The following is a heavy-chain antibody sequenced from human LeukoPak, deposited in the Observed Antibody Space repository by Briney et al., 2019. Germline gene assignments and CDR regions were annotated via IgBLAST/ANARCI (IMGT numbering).Heavy chain of an antibody. J-gene: IGHJ6*03. CDR3: ARVRPHPIIDV. CDR1: GFTVSNNY. D-gene: IGHD6-6*01. CDR2: IYTGVST. V-gene: IGHV3-53*01. Sequence: PGGSLRLSCAAFGFTVSNNYMSWVRQAPGKGLEWVSVIYTGVSTYYADSVKGRFAISRDNSKNTLYLQMNSLRAEDTGVYYCARVRPHPIIDVWGKGTTVTVSS.